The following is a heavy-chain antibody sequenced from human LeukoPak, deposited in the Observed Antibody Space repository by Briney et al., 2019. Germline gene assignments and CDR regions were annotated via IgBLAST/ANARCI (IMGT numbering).Heavy chain of an antibody. V-gene: IGHV3-30*04. CDR2: ISYDGSNK. Sequence: PGRSLRLSCAASGFTFSSYAMRWVRQAPGKGLEWVAVISYDGSNKYYADSVKGRFTISRDNSKNTLYLQMNSLRAEDTAVYYCARALGVDWFDPWGQGTLVTVSS. CDR1: GFTFSSYA. CDR3: ARALGVDWFDP. D-gene: IGHD3-10*01. J-gene: IGHJ5*02.